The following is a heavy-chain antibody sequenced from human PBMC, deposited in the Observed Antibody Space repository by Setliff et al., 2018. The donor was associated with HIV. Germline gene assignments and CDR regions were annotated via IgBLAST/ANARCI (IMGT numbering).Heavy chain of an antibody. CDR2: IYISGSA. CDR1: GDSINSGSYH. Sequence: SETLSLTCTVSGDSINSGSYHWNWIRQPAGKGLEWIGRIYISGSANYNPSLKSRVTISVDTSKNQFSLKLSSVTAAYTAIYYCVRDPIEGYPDYFDYWGQGTLVTVSS. J-gene: IGHJ4*02. D-gene: IGHD1-26*01. CDR3: VRDPIEGYPDYFDY. V-gene: IGHV4-61*02.